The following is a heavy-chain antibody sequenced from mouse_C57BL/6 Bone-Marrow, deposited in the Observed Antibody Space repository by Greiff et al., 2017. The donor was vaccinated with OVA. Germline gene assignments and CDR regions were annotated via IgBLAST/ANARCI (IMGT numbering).Heavy chain of an antibody. CDR1: GFSLSTFGMG. CDR2: IWWDDDK. J-gene: IGHJ1*03. Sequence: QVTLKVSGPGISQPSQTLSLTCSFSGFSLSTFGMGVGWLRQPSGKGLEWLAHIWWDDDKYYNPALQSRLTIFKDTSKNQVFLKIANVDTADTATYYCARMASGDWYFDVWGTGTTVTVSS. D-gene: IGHD6-1*01. CDR3: ARMASGDWYFDV. V-gene: IGHV8-8*01.